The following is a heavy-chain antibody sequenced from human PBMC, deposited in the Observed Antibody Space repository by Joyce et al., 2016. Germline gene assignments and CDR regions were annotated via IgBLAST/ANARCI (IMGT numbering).Heavy chain of an antibody. J-gene: IGHJ4*02. D-gene: IGHD1-14*01. V-gene: IGHV1-18*01. CDR1: GYNFVDYG. CDR3: VRDQGNARSERFDY. Sequence: QVQLEQSGAEVKKPGASVKVSCMASGYNFVDYGFSWVRQAPGQGLEWIGWISAFNGRIDSAYKFDGIVTMTTDRSTSTAYMELRSLRSDDTAVYYCVRDQGNARSERFDYWGPGTLVTVSS. CDR2: ISAFNGRI.